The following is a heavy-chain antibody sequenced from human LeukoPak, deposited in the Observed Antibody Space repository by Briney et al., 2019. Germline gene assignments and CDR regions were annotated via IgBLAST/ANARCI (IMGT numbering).Heavy chain of an antibody. V-gene: IGHV3-66*01. CDR2: IFSGDRT. D-gene: IGHD6-19*01. Sequence: GGSLRLSCAASGFTVSSYDMSWVRQAPGKGLEWVSVIFSGDRTYYADSVKDRFTLSRDNSKNMVYLQMNSLRAEDTAVYYCGTSGAWYRWDYWGQGTLVTVSS. CDR1: GFTVSSYD. CDR3: GTSGAWYRWDY. J-gene: IGHJ4*02.